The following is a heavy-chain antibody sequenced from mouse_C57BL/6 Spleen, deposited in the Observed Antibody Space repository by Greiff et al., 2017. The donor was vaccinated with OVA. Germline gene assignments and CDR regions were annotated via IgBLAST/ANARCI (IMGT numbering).Heavy chain of an antibody. J-gene: IGHJ3*01. Sequence: VQLQQSGAELVRPGSSVKLSCKASGYTFTSYWVHWVKQRPIQGLEWIGNIDPSASGTHYNQKFKDKATLTVDKSSSTAYTQLSDLTSEDSAVYYSANSGYDSTAFAYWGQGTLVTVSA. D-gene: IGHD2-4*01. V-gene: IGHV1-52*01. CDR1: GYTFTSYW. CDR2: IDPSASGT. CDR3: ANSGYDSTAFAY.